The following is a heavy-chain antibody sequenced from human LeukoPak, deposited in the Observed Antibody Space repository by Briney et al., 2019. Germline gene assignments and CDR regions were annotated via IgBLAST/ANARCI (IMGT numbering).Heavy chain of an antibody. Sequence: GESLKISCKGSGYSFDSQWIGWVRQMPGKGLEWMGIIYPGDSDTKYSPSFEGQVTMSADKSISTAYLQWRSLKASDTAIHYCARHDGSGPFDYWGQGTLVTVSS. CDR3: ARHDGSGPFDY. V-gene: IGHV5-51*01. D-gene: IGHD1-1*01. J-gene: IGHJ4*02. CDR1: GYSFDSQW. CDR2: IYPGDSDT.